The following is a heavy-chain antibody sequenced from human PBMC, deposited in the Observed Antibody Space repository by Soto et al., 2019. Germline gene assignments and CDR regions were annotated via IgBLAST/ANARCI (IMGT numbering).Heavy chain of an antibody. CDR2: IYYSGNT. CDR3: ARGHDYNDKSGYPHRFDP. Sequence: QVQLQESGPGLVKPSQTLSLTCTVSGVSISSCTYYWNWIRQPPGKGLEWIGSIYYSGNTYYNASLKSRLTISVDSSKNHFSLKLNSVTAADTAVYYCARGHDYNDKSGYPHRFDPWGQGTLVTVSS. D-gene: IGHD3-22*01. J-gene: IGHJ5*02. V-gene: IGHV4-30-4*01. CDR1: GVSISSCTYY.